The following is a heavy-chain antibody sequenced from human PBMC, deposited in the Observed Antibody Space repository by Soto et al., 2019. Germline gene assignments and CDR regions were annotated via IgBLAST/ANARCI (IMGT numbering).Heavy chain of an antibody. CDR3: ARLYCSSTSCYSVGAFDI. D-gene: IGHD2-2*01. V-gene: IGHV3-33*01. CDR2: IWFDGSDK. J-gene: IGHJ3*02. CDR1: GFTFSSYG. Sequence: QVQLVESGGGVVQPGRSLRLSCAASGFTFSSYGMPWVRQAPGKGLEWVALIWFDGSDKYYTDSVKGRFTISRDNSKSTLYLQMNSLRAEDTAVYYCARLYCSSTSCYSVGAFDIRGQGTMVTVSS.